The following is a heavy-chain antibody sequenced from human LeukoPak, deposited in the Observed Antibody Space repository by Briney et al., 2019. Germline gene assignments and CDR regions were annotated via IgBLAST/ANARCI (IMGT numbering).Heavy chain of an antibody. V-gene: IGHV3-30*02. CDR3: AKGYSSGWYISGA. D-gene: IGHD6-19*01. J-gene: IGHJ4*02. CDR2: IRYDGSNK. Sequence: PGGSLRLTCAESGFTFSSYGMHWVRQAPGKGLEWVAFIRYDGSNKYYADSVKGRFTISRDNSKNTLYLQMNSLRAEDTAVYYCAKGYSSGWYISGAWGQGTLVTVSS. CDR1: GFTFSSYG.